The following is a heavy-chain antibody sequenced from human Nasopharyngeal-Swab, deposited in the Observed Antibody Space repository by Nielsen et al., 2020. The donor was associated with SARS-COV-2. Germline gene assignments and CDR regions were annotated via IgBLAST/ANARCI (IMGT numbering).Heavy chain of an antibody. CDR2: IVVGSGNT. J-gene: IGHJ6*02. V-gene: IGHV1-58*01. D-gene: IGHD3-3*01. Sequence: WVRQAPGQRLEWIGWIVVGSGNTNYAQKFQERVTITRDMSTSTAYMELSSLRSEDTAVYYCAADWFRLRFLEWLPGGYGMDVWGQGTTVTVSS. CDR3: AADWFRLRFLEWLPGGYGMDV.